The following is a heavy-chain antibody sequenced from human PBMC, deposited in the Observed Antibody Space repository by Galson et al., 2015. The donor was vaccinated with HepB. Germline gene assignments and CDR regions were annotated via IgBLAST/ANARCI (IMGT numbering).Heavy chain of an antibody. V-gene: IGHV3-21*01. CDR2: ISSSSSYI. J-gene: IGHJ4*02. D-gene: IGHD6-19*01. Sequence: SLRLSCAASGFTFSSYSMNWVRQAPGKGLEWVSSISSSSSYIYYADSVKGRFTISRDNAKNSLYLQMNSLRAEDTAVYYCARDLEVAGSLDYWGQGTLVTVSS. CDR1: GFTFSSYS. CDR3: ARDLEVAGSLDY.